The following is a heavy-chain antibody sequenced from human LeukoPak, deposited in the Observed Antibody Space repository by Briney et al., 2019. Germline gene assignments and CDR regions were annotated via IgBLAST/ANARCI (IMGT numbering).Heavy chain of an antibody. D-gene: IGHD1-7*01. V-gene: IGHV1-2*05. CDR2: LNPNNGGT. Sequence: GASVKVSCKTSGYTFIDYFIHWVRQAPGQGLEWMGRLNPNNGGTDRAQKFQGRVTMTRDTSINTAYLELSRLRSDDTGVYFCASEGDWNYLFDHWGQGTLVTVSS. CDR1: GYTFIDYF. CDR3: ASEGDWNYLFDH. J-gene: IGHJ4*02.